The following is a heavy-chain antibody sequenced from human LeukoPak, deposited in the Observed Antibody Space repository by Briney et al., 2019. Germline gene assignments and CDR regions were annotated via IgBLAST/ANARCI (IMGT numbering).Heavy chain of an antibody. Sequence: SETLSLTCTVSGGSISSYYWSWIRQPPGKGLEWIGYIYYSGSTNYNSSLKSRVTISVDTSKNQFSLKLSSVTAADTAVYYCAKARQDGYNLPYYFDYWGQGTLVTVSS. CDR1: GGSISSYY. V-gene: IGHV4-59*08. J-gene: IGHJ4*02. D-gene: IGHD5-24*01. CDR3: AKARQDGYNLPYYFDY. CDR2: IYYSGST.